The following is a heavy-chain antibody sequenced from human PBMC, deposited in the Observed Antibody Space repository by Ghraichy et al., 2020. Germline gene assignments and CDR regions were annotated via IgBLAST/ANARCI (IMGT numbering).Heavy chain of an antibody. CDR2: TYYRSKWYN. Sequence: SQTLSLTCAISVDSVSSNSAAWNWIRQSPSRGLEWLGRTYYRSKWYNDYAVSVKSRITINPDTSKNQFSLQLNSVTPEDTAVYYCARHSITAAGSNWFDPWGQGTLVTVSS. V-gene: IGHV6-1*01. D-gene: IGHD6-13*01. J-gene: IGHJ5*02. CDR1: VDSVSSNSAA. CDR3: ARHSITAAGSNWFDP.